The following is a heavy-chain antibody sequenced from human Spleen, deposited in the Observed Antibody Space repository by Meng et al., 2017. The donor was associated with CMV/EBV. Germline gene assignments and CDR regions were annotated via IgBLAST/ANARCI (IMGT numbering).Heavy chain of an antibody. Sequence: GESLKISCAASGFTFSTYWMSWVRQAPGKGLEWVANINQDGSEKYYVDSVKGRFTISRDNAKNSLFLQMNSLRVEDTAVYYCARGRDDYVDYWGQGTLVTVSS. CDR1: GFTFSTYW. D-gene: IGHD3-10*01. J-gene: IGHJ4*02. CDR2: INQDGSEK. V-gene: IGHV3-7*01. CDR3: ARGRDDYVDY.